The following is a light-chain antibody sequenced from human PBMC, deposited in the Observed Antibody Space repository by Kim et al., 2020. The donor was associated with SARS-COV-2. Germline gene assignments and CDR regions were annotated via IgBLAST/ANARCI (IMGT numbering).Light chain of an antibody. CDR3: QSYDSSLNSYV. Sequence: QRVTISCTGTFSNIGAGYDVHWYQQVPGTAPNLLIYGHTNRPSGVPDRFSGSKSDTSASLAITGLQAEDEADYYCQSYDSSLNSYVFGTGTKVTVL. CDR2: GHT. V-gene: IGLV1-40*01. J-gene: IGLJ1*01. CDR1: FSNIGAGYD.